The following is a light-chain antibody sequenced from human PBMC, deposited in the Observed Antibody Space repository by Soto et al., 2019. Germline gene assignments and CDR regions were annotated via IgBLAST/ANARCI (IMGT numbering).Light chain of an antibody. V-gene: IGKV1-39*01. J-gene: IGKJ1*01. CDR2: AAS. CDR1: QRISTY. CDR3: QQCYSSPRP. Sequence: DIQMTQSPSTLSAGVGDRVTITCRASQRISTYLNWYQQKPGKAPTLLIYAASSLQSGVPSRFSGGGSGTDFTLTINTLQPEYVATYLCQQCYSSPRPFGPGTKVEIK.